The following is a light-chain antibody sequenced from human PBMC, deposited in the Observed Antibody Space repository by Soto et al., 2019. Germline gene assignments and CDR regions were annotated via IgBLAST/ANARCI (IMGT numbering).Light chain of an antibody. CDR3: QQYNNWPLT. Sequence: EIVMTQSPATLSASPGERATLSCRASQSVGSNLAWYQQKPGQAPRLLIYGASTRATGIPARFSGSGSGTEFTLTISSLQSEDFAVYYCQQYNNWPLTFGQGTKVDIK. V-gene: IGKV3-15*01. CDR2: GAS. CDR1: QSVGSN. J-gene: IGKJ1*01.